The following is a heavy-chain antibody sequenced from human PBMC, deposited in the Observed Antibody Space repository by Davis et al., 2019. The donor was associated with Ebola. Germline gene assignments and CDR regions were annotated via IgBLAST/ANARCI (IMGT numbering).Heavy chain of an antibody. V-gene: IGHV3-23*01. Sequence: PGGSLRLSCAASGFIFSNYAMSWVRQAPGKGLEWVSAISVGGSSTFYADSVKGRFTISRDNSKNTLFLQMNSLTAEDTALYYCAKDLFRGGDYYNYEGWFDPWGQGTLVTVSS. CDR1: GFIFSNYA. D-gene: IGHD4-11*01. CDR3: AKDLFRGGDYYNYEGWFDP. J-gene: IGHJ5*02. CDR2: ISVGGSST.